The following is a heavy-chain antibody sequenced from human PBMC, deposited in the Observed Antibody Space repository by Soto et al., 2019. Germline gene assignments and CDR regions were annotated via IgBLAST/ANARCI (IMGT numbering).Heavy chain of an antibody. CDR3: ARDPPPEDLNYGYYSNATDV. J-gene: IGHJ6*02. CDR1: GFTFSSYA. CDR2: ISYDGSNK. Sequence: GGSLRLSCAASGFTFSSYAMHWVRQAPGKGLEWVAVISYDGSNKYYADSVKGRFTISRDNSKNTLYLQMNSLRAEDTAVYYCARDPPPEDLNYGYYSNATDVWGQGTTVTGSS. D-gene: IGHD1-7*01. V-gene: IGHV3-30-3*01.